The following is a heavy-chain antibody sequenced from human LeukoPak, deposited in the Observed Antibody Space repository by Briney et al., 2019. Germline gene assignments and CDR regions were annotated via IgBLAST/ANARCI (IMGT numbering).Heavy chain of an antibody. D-gene: IGHD6-13*01. CDR3: AGVAAAAGLDY. CDR2: ISYTGST. CDR1: GGSISSYY. J-gene: IGHJ4*02. Sequence: PSETLSLTCTVSGGSISSYYWSWIRQPPGKGLEWIGYISYTGSTNYNPSLKSRVTISVDTSKNQFSLKLTSVTAADTAVYYCAGVAAAAGLDYWGQGTLVTVSS. V-gene: IGHV4-59*01.